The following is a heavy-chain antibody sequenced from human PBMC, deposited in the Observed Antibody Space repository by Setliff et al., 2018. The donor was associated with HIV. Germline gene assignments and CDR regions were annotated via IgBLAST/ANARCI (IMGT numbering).Heavy chain of an antibody. CDR1: GYSFHSYG. Sequence: ASVKVSCKAAGYSFHSYGLSWVRLAPGQGLEWMGWISPYNGNTNYAQRFQGRLTMTTDTSTITAYMELRSLRSDDTAVYYCARVRERIGVTGTDDAFDIWGQGT. CDR3: ARVRERIGVTGTDDAFDI. V-gene: IGHV1-18*01. CDR2: ISPYNGNT. J-gene: IGHJ3*02. D-gene: IGHD3-3*01.